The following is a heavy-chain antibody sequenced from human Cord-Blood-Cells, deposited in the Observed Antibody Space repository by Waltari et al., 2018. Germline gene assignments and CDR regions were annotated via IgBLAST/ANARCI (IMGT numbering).Heavy chain of an antibody. CDR3: ARGLYCTGGVCYPFDY. CDR2: INADNGNT. CDR1: GYTFTSYA. J-gene: IGHJ4*02. D-gene: IGHD2-8*02. Sequence: QVQLVQFGAEVTKPGALVTVSCKAPGYTFTSYAMHWVRQAPGQRLEWMGWINADNGNTKYSRKFQGGITITRNTTASTAYMGLSILGSENTAVYYCARGLYCTGGVCYPFDYWGQGTLVTVSS. V-gene: IGHV1-3*01.